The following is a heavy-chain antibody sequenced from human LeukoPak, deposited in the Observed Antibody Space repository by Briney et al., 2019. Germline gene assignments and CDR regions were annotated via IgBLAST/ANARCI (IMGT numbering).Heavy chain of an antibody. CDR3: ARGGGYSYGSFDY. CDR2: INRDGSST. Sequence: GGSLRLSCAASGIIFSNYWMHWVRQAPGKGLVWVSRINRDGSSTSYADSVKGRFTISRGNAKNTLYLQVNSLRAEDTAVYYCARGGGYSYGSFDYWGQGTLVTVSS. CDR1: GIIFSNYW. D-gene: IGHD5-18*01. V-gene: IGHV3-74*01. J-gene: IGHJ4*02.